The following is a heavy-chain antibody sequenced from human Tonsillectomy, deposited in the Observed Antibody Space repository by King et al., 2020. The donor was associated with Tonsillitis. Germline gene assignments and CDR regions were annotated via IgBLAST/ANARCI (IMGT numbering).Heavy chain of an antibody. CDR1: GFTFSTYG. D-gene: IGHD2-21*02. CDR3: SPQGSKTAGDSFYYYFDL. Sequence: VQLLESGGGLVPPGGSLRLSCAASGFTFSTYGMSWVRQAPERGLEWVSAISASGASTFYGDSVKGRFTISRDNSKDTLYLEMNSLSAEDTAVYYCSPQGSKTAGDSFYYYFDLWGRGTLVSVSS. J-gene: IGHJ2*01. V-gene: IGHV3-23*01. CDR2: ISASGAST.